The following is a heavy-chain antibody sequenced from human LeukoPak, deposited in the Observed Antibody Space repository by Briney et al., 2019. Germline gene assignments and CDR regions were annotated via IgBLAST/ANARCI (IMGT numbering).Heavy chain of an antibody. J-gene: IGHJ6*02. Sequence: SETLSLTCTVSGGSISSGGHYWSWIRQHPGKGLEWIAYMYYSGGTYYNPSLKSRVTISVDTSKNQFSLKLTSVTAADTAVYYCARGFDYYGIDAWGRGTTVTVSS. CDR2: MYYSGGT. CDR3: ARGFDYYGIDA. CDR1: GGSISSGGHY. V-gene: IGHV4-31*03. D-gene: IGHD3-10*01.